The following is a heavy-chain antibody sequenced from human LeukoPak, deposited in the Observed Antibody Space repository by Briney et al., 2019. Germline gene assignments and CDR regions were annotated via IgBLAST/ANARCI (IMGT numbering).Heavy chain of an antibody. Sequence: GRSLRLSCAASGFTFSSYGMHWVRQAPGKGLEWVAVISYDGSNKYYADSVKGRFTISRDNSKNTLYLQMNSLRAEDTAVYYCAKAEYSSGWYGRGDYFDYWGQGTLVTVSS. CDR2: ISYDGSNK. V-gene: IGHV3-30*18. CDR3: AKAEYSSGWYGRGDYFDY. D-gene: IGHD6-19*01. CDR1: GFTFSSYG. J-gene: IGHJ4*02.